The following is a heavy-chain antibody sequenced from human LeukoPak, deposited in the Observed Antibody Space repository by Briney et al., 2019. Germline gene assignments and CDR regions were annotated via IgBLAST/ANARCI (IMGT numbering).Heavy chain of an antibody. CDR1: GFTFSSYS. J-gene: IGHJ4*02. V-gene: IGHV3-21*01. Sequence: GGSLRLSCAASGFTFSSYSMNWVRQAPGKGLEWVSSISSSSSYIYYADSVKGRFTISRDNAKNSLYLQMNSLRAEDTAVNYCARASIAAAGVDYWGQGTLVTVSS. D-gene: IGHD6-13*01. CDR3: ARASIAAAGVDY. CDR2: ISSSSSYI.